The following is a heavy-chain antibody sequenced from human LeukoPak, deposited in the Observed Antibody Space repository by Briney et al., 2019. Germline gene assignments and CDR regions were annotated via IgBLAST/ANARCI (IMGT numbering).Heavy chain of an antibody. J-gene: IGHJ4*02. D-gene: IGHD6-13*01. CDR1: GGSISSGGYY. CDR2: IYYSGST. Sequence: SETLSLTCTVSGGSISSGGYYWSWIRQPPGKGLEWIGYIYYSGSTNYNPSLKSRVTISVDTSKNQFSLKLSSVTAADTAVYYCARGKQQLVDYWGQGTLVTVSS. V-gene: IGHV4-61*08. CDR3: ARGKQQLVDY.